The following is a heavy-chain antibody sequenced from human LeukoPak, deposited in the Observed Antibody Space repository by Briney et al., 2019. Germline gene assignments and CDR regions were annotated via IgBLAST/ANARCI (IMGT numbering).Heavy chain of an antibody. Sequence: SETLSLTCTVSGSSISSGDYYWSWIRQPPGKGLEWIGYIYYSGSTYYNPSLKSRVTISVDTSKNQFSLKLSSVTAADTAVYYCARVARGSGWFYFDYWGQGTLVTVSS. J-gene: IGHJ4*02. V-gene: IGHV4-30-4*01. D-gene: IGHD6-19*01. CDR2: IYYSGST. CDR1: GSSISSGDYY. CDR3: ARVARGSGWFYFDY.